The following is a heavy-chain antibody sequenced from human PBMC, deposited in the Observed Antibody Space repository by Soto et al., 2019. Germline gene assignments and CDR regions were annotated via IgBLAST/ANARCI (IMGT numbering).Heavy chain of an antibody. J-gene: IGHJ6*02. Sequence: GGSLRLPCAASGFTFSGYEMNWVRQAPGKGLEWVSYISGSGSTIYYADSVKGRFTISRDNAKDSPYLQMNSLRAEDTAVYYCAREVVVFGVIIPTPMDVWGQGTTVTVSS. D-gene: IGHD3-22*01. V-gene: IGHV3-48*03. CDR3: AREVVVFGVIIPTPMDV. CDR2: ISGSGSTI. CDR1: GFTFSGYE.